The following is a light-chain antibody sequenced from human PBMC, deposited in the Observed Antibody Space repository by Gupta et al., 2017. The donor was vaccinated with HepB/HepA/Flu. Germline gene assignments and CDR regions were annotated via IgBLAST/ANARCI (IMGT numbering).Light chain of an antibody. CDR2: WAS. CDR1: QTLYSSENRNNF. CDR3: HQYFRTPYT. J-gene: IGKJ2*01. Sequence: DIVMSQSPDSLAVSLGARATITCKSSQTLYSSENRNNFLAWYQKGPGQPPRLLLYWASTRESGVPERFTGSGSGTEFTLTIRSLQAEDVAVYFCHQYFRTPYTFGQGTKLQIK. V-gene: IGKV4-1*01.